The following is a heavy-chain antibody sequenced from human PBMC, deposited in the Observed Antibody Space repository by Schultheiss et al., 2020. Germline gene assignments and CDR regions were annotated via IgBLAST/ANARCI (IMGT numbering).Heavy chain of an antibody. Sequence: GSLRLSCAASGFTFSSYAMSWVRQAPGKGLEWIGEINHSGSTNYNPSLKSRVTISVDTSKNQFSLKLSSVTAADTAVYYCARNRGCSSTSCSFYYFDYWGQGTLVTVSS. V-gene: IGHV4-34*01. J-gene: IGHJ4*02. CDR2: INHSGST. CDR3: ARNRGCSSTSCSFYYFDY. CDR1: GFTFSSYA. D-gene: IGHD2-2*01.